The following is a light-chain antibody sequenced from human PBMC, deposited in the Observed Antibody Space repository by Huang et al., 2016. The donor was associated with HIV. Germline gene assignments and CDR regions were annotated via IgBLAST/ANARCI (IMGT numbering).Light chain of an antibody. J-gene: IGKJ4*01. CDR1: QSVSTY. CDR3: HQRYSWPLT. Sequence: EIALTQSPATLSLSPGETATLSCRASQSVSTYVAWFQQKPGQAPRLLIYGASNRATGIPARFSGRGSGTDFTLTISSLEPEDFAVYYCHQRYSWPLTFGGGTKVEIK. CDR2: GAS. V-gene: IGKV3-11*01.